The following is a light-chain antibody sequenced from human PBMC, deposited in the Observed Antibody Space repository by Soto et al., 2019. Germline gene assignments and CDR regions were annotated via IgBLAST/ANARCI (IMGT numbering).Light chain of an antibody. CDR1: QSVSSN. CDR2: GAS. V-gene: IGKV3-15*01. J-gene: IGKJ1*01. CDR3: QQYNNLWT. Sequence: EIVMTQPPATLSVSPGERATLSCRASQSVSSNLAWYQQKPGQAPRLLIYGASTRATGIPARFSGSGSGTEFTLTSSSLQSEDSAVYYCQQYNNLWTFRQGTKVEIK.